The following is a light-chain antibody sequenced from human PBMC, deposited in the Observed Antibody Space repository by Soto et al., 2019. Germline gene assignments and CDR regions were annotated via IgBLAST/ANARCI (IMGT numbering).Light chain of an antibody. Sequence: QSALTQPASVSGSPRQSITISCTGTSSDVGGYNYVSWFQQHPGKAPKLLIYEVSNRPFGVSNRFSGSKSGNTASLTISGLQAEDEADYYCGSSTRNFTFVFGTATKLTVL. V-gene: IGLV2-14*01. J-gene: IGLJ1*01. CDR2: EVS. CDR3: GSSTRNFTFV. CDR1: SSDVGGYNY.